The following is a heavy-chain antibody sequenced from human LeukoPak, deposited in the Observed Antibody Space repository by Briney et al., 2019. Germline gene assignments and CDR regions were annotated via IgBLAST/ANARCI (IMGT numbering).Heavy chain of an antibody. V-gene: IGHV3-21*01. CDR2: ISSISTYM. J-gene: IGHJ4*02. D-gene: IGHD4-17*01. CDR1: GFDLSPYT. Sequence: PGGSLRLSCSASGFDLSPYTMNWVRQAPGKGLEWVASISSISTYMYYGDSLKGRFTISRDNAKNTLYLQLDSLRAEDTATYYCARRVTTFLSWGQGTLVIVSS. CDR3: ARRVTTFLS.